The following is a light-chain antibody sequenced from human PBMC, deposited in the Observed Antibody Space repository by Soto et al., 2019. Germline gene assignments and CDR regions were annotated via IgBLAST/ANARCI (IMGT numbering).Light chain of an antibody. V-gene: IGLV2-23*02. CDR3: CSYVHTRTVE. CDR2: DAT. J-gene: IGLJ2*01. CDR1: SSDVGGYDL. Sequence: QSALTQPASVSGSPGQSITISCTGTSSDVGGYDLVSWYQQHPGKAPKLIIYDATKRPLGVSNRFSGSKSGNTASLTISGLQAEDEADYYCCSYVHTRTVEIAGGTKLTVL.